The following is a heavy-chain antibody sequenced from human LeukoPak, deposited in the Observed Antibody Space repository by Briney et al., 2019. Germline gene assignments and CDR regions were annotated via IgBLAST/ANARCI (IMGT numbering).Heavy chain of an antibody. D-gene: IGHD6-6*01. V-gene: IGHV4-34*01. CDR2: INHSGST. Sequence: PSETLSLTCAVYGGSFSGYYWSWIRQPPGKGLEWIGEINHSGSTNYNPSLKSRVTISVDTSKNQFSLKLSSVTAADTAVYYCARVLVVAARHNWFDPWGQGTLVTVSS. CDR1: GGSFSGYY. CDR3: ARVLVVAARHNWFDP. J-gene: IGHJ5*02.